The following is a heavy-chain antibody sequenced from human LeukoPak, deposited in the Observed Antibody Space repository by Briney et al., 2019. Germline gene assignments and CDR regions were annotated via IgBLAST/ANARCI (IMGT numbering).Heavy chain of an antibody. J-gene: IGHJ4*02. CDR2: IIPIFGTA. Sequence: ASVKVSCKASGGTFSSYAISWVRQAPGQGLGWMGGIIPIFGTANYAQKFQGRVTITTDESTSTAYMELSSLRSEDTAVYYCARIRPPYTVTTGYLDYWGQGTLVTVSS. CDR3: ARIRPPYTVTTGYLDY. D-gene: IGHD4-17*01. CDR1: GGTFSSYA. V-gene: IGHV1-69*05.